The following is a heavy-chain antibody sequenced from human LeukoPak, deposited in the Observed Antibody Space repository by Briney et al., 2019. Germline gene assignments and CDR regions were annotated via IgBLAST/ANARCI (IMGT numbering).Heavy chain of an antibody. V-gene: IGHV1-69*02. CDR1: GGAFSSYT. D-gene: IGHD3-10*01. Sequence: SVKVSCKASGGAFSSYTISWVRQAPGQGLEWMGRIIPILGLANYAQKFQGRVTITADKSTSTAYMELSSLRSEDTAVYYCARGDKYWYFDLWGRGTLVTDSS. CDR3: ARGDKYWYFDL. CDR2: IIPILGLA. J-gene: IGHJ2*01.